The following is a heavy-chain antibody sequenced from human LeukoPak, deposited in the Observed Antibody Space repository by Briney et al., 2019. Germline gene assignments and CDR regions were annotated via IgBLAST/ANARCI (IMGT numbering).Heavy chain of an antibody. Sequence: PGGSLRLSCAASGFTFSSYSMNWVRQAPGKGLEWVSSISSSSSYIYYADSVKGRFTISRDNAKDSLYLQMNSLRAEDTAVYYCARDLNTMIAALTRAFDIWGQGTMVTVSS. CDR2: ISSSSSYI. J-gene: IGHJ3*02. CDR3: ARDLNTMIAALTRAFDI. CDR1: GFTFSSYS. D-gene: IGHD3-22*01. V-gene: IGHV3-21*01.